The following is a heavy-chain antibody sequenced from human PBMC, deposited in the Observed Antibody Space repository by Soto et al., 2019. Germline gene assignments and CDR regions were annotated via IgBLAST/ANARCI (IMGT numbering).Heavy chain of an antibody. CDR1: GHTFTGHH. CDR3: ALEPTGTAGFDY. D-gene: IGHD2-21*02. V-gene: IGHV1-2*02. J-gene: IGHJ4*02. Sequence: QVQMVQSGAEMKKPGASVKVSCKASGHTFTGHHMHWVRQAPGQGLEWMGLIDLDIGDTKYAKKFQGRVTSTSDTSITTAYMELRGLRSDDTAVYYCALEPTGTAGFDYWGQGTLVTVSS. CDR2: IDLDIGDT.